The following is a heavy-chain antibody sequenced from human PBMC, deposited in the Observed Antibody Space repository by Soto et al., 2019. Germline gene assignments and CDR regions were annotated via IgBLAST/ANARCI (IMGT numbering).Heavy chain of an antibody. D-gene: IGHD2-15*01. CDR3: AKKGLGTLNTFCYNDGCHYAFDL. CDR2: ISGGGDGT. J-gene: IGHJ3*01. Sequence: EVQLLESGGGLVQPGGSLRLSCTASGFTFINYAMIWVRQAPGKGLEWVSTISGGGDGTFYADSVKGHFTISRDNSKNTVYRQMNSLRSEDTAVYYCAKKGLGTLNTFCYNDGCHYAFDLWGQGTVVTVSS. V-gene: IGHV3-23*01. CDR1: GFTFINYA.